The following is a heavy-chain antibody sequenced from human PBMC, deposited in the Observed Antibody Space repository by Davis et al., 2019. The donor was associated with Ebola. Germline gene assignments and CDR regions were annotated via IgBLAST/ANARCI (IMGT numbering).Heavy chain of an antibody. D-gene: IGHD3-3*01. V-gene: IGHV3-23*01. CDR1: GFTFSSYA. CDR3: AKDKNYDFWSGYPHDAFYI. CDR2: ICGSGGST. Sequence: GESLKTSCAASGFTFSSYAMSLVRHAPGKGLEWVSAICGSGGSTYYADPVKGRFPISRDNSKNTLYLQMNSLRAENTAIYYCAKDKNYDFWSGYPHDAFYIWGQGTMVTVSS. J-gene: IGHJ3*02.